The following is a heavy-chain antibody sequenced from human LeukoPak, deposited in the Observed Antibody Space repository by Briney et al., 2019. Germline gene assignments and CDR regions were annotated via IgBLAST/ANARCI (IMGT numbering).Heavy chain of an antibody. CDR3: AKDLHYYYGSGSYSSPYHFDY. Sequence: GGSLRLSCAASGFTFSSYGMHWVRQAPGKGLEWVAFIRHDGSNKYYADSVKGRFTISRDNYKNTLYLQMNSLRAEDTDVYYCAKDLHYYYGSGSYSSPYHFDYWGQGTLVTVSS. CDR2: IRHDGSNK. J-gene: IGHJ4*02. V-gene: IGHV3-30*02. D-gene: IGHD3-10*01. CDR1: GFTFSSYG.